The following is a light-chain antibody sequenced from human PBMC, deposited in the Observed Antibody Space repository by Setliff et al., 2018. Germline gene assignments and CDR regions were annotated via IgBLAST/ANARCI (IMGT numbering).Light chain of an antibody. Sequence: QSALTQPASVSGSPGQSVTISCTGTNNDVGAYNYVSWYQQHPGKAPKFMIYDVSKRSSGASNRFSGSKSGNTASLTISGLQAEDEADYYCSSYASSSIPYVFGSGTKVTVL. CDR1: NNDVGAYNY. J-gene: IGLJ1*01. V-gene: IGLV2-14*03. CDR2: DVS. CDR3: SSYASSSIPYV.